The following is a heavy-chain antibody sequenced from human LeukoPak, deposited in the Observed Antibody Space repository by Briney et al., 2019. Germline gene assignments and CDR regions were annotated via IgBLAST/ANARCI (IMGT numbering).Heavy chain of an antibody. CDR3: ARFGSLREPIHDY. CDR1: GGSISFYY. D-gene: IGHD3-16*01. CDR2: IYYSGST. V-gene: IGHV4-59*01. Sequence: SETLSLTCTVSGGSISFYYWSWIRQPPGKGLEWIGYIYYSGSTNYNPSLKSRVTISVDTSKNQFSLRLSSVTAADTAVYYCARFGSLREPIHDYWGQGTLVTVSS. J-gene: IGHJ4*02.